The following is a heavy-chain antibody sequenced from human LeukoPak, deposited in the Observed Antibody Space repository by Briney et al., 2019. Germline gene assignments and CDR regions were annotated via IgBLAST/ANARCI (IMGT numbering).Heavy chain of an antibody. CDR1: GASIGSDY. CDR3: ARHEYYYGSGAYYYYGMEV. D-gene: IGHD3-10*01. J-gene: IGHJ6*02. CDR2: IYYSGIT. Sequence: SETLSLTCTVTGASIGSDYWSWIRQPPGKGLEWIGYIYYSGITNYKPSLKSRVTISTDTSMNQFSLKLTSVTAAATAVYYCARHEYYYGSGAYYYYGMEVWGQGTTVTVSS. V-gene: IGHV4-59*08.